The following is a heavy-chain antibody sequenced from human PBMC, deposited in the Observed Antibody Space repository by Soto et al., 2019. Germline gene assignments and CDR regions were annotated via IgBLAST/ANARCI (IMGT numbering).Heavy chain of an antibody. V-gene: IGHV1-18*04. Sequence: QVQLVQSGAEVKKPGASVKVSCKASGYTFTSYGISWVRQAPGQGLEWMGWISAYNGHTNYAQKLQGRVTMTTDTSTSTADMELRSLRSDDTAVYYCAIKEPRIVGATGVDYWGQGTLVTVSS. D-gene: IGHD1-26*01. CDR1: GYTFTSYG. CDR2: ISAYNGHT. J-gene: IGHJ4*02. CDR3: AIKEPRIVGATGVDY.